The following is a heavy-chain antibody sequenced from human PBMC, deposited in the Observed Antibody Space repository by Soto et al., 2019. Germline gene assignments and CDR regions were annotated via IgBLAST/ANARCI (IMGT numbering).Heavy chain of an antibody. CDR3: ARYDFGTFDY. V-gene: IGHV4-4*02. J-gene: IGHJ4*02. CDR2: IYHTEST. Sequence: NPXGTLSLTCAVSGDSISSSFWWGWVRQPPGKGLEWIGEIYHTESTVYNPSLKSRVTISVDKSKNQFSLNLDSVTAADTAVYYCARYDFGTFDYWGRGILVTVSS. CDR1: GDSISSSFW. D-gene: IGHD4-17*01.